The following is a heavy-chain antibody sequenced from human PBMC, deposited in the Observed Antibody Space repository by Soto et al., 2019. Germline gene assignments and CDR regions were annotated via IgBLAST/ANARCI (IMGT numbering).Heavy chain of an antibody. CDR3: ARGLKYQLLINWFDP. CDR1: GGSFSGYY. V-gene: IGHV4-34*01. J-gene: IGHJ5*02. D-gene: IGHD2-2*01. Sequence: SETLSLTCAVYGGSFSGYYWSWIRQPQGKGLEWIGEINHSGSTNYNPSLKSRVTISVDTSKNQFSLKLSSVTAADTAVYYCARGLKYQLLINWFDPWGQGTLVTVSS. CDR2: INHSGST.